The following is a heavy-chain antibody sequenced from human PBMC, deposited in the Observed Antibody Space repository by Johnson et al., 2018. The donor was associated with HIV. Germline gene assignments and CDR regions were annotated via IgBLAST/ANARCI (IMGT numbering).Heavy chain of an antibody. V-gene: IGHV3-30*18. CDR3: AKERQLVRAFDI. CDR2: ISYDGSNK. J-gene: IGHJ3*02. Sequence: VQLVESGGGVVQPGRSLRLSCAASGFTLGSFGMHWVRQAPGKGLEWVAVISYDGSNKYYADSVKGRFTISRDNSKNTLYLQMNSLRAVDTAVYYCAKERQLVRAFDIWGQGTMVTVSS. CDR1: GFTLGSFG. D-gene: IGHD6-6*01.